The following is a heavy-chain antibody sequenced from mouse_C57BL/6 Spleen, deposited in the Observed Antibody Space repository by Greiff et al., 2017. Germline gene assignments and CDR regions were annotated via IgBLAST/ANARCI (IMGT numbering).Heavy chain of an antibody. CDR1: GYAFSSYW. D-gene: IGHD2-5*01. J-gene: IGHJ4*01. CDR2: IYPGDGDT. CDR3: ARGSNYEAMDY. Sequence: QVQLKQSGAELVKPGASVKISCKASGYAFSSYWMNWVQQRPGKGLEWIGQIYPGDGDTNYNGKFKGKATLTADKSSSTAYMQLSSLTSEDSAVYFCARGSNYEAMDYWGQGTSVTVSS. V-gene: IGHV1-80*01.